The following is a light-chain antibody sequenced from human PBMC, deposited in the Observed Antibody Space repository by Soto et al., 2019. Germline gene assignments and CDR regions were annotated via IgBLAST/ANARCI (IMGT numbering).Light chain of an antibody. CDR1: SSDVGNNNY. CDR2: EVN. J-gene: IGLJ1*01. CDR3: SSDGGSNV. V-gene: IGLV2-8*01. Sequence: QSALTQPPSASGSPGQSVAISCTGTSSDVGNNNYVSWYQQHPGKAPKLMIYEVNKRPSGVPDRFSGSKSGNTASLTVSGLQAEDEADYYCSSDGGSNVFGTGTKVTVL.